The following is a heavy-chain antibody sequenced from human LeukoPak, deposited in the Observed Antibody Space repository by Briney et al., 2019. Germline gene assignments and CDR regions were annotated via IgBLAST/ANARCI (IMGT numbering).Heavy chain of an antibody. CDR3: ATDRGYASFDY. CDR1: GFTFSSYA. V-gene: IGHV3-7*01. CDR2: ISPDGSDQ. D-gene: IGHD3-16*01. J-gene: IGHJ4*02. Sequence: PGGSLRLSCAASGFTFSSYAMHWVRQAPGRGLEWVASISPDGSDQGYVDSVKGRFTISRDNGRNSLYLQLNSPTDEDTAVYYCATDRGYASFDYWGQGTLVTVSS.